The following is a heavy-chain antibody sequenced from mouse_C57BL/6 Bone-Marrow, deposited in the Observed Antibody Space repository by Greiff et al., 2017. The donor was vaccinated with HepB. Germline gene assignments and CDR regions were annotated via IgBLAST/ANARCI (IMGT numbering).Heavy chain of an antibody. CDR1: GFTFSDYG. CDR2: ISNLAYSI. D-gene: IGHD2-2*01. J-gene: IGHJ3*01. Sequence: EVKLVESGGGLVQPGGSLKLSCAASGFTFSDYGIAWVRQAPRKGPEWVAFISNLAYSIYYADTVTGRFTISRENAKNTLYLEMSSLRSEDTAMYYCARPFCGYGFAYWGQGTLVTVSA. CDR3: ARPFCGYGFAY. V-gene: IGHV5-15*01.